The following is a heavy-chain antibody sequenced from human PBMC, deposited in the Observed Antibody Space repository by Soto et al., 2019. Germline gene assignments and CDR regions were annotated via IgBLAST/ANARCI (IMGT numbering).Heavy chain of an antibody. Sequence: EVQLVESGGGLVQPGGSLRLSCAASGFTFSSYWMHWVRQAPGKGLVWVSRINSDGSSTSYADSVKGRFTISRDNAKNTLYLQINSLRAEDTAVYYCARGPYYYDSSGYYHYWGQGTLVTVSS. V-gene: IGHV3-74*01. CDR2: INSDGSST. CDR3: ARGPYYYDSSGYYHY. J-gene: IGHJ4*02. CDR1: GFTFSSYW. D-gene: IGHD3-22*01.